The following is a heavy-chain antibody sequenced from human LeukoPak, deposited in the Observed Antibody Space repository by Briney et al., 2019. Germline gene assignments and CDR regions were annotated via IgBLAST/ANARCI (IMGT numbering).Heavy chain of an antibody. CDR2: IYYSGST. CDR3: ASFEAIELWHDY. CDR1: GGSLSSSSYY. D-gene: IGHD6-19*01. Sequence: SETLSLTCTVSGGSLSSSSYYWGWIRKPTGKGVEWIGSIYYSGSTYYNPSLNSRGTISVDTPKIQFSLKRSSVTAADTAVYYCASFEAIELWHDYWGKGTLVTVSS. J-gene: IGHJ4*02. V-gene: IGHV4-39*01.